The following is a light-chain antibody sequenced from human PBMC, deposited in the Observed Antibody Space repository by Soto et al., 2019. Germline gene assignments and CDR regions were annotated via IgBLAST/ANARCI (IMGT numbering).Light chain of an antibody. V-gene: IGKV3-20*01. CDR1: QSVSSSY. J-gene: IGKJ2*01. CDR3: QQYGSSPVT. CDR2: GAS. Sequence: EIVLTQSPGTLSLSPGERATLSCRASQSVSSSYLAWYQQKPGQAPRLLIYGASSRATGIPDRFSGSGSGTDFTLTIIRLEPEDFAVYYCQQYGSSPVTFGQGTKLEIK.